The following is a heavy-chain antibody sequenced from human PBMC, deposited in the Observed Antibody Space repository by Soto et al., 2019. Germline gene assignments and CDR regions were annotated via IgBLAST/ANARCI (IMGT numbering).Heavy chain of an antibody. D-gene: IGHD3-10*01. CDR2: IKPGGGEK. CDR1: GFTFKTYW. Sequence: GSLRLSCATSGFTFKTYWMTWVRQAPGKGLEWVANIKPGGGEKYYVDSVKGRFTISRDNAKNSLYLQMNSLRAEDTAVYYCARDRLAWFGGPFDYWGQGTLVTVSS. V-gene: IGHV3-7*03. CDR3: ARDRLAWFGGPFDY. J-gene: IGHJ4*02.